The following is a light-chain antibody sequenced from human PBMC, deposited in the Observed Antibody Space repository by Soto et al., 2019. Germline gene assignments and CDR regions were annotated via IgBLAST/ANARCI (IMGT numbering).Light chain of an antibody. V-gene: IGKV3-11*01. CDR1: QTVSSF. CDR3: QQYSVWPLT. CDR2: DSS. Sequence: VLTQSPATLSLSPGERATLSCRASQTVSSFLAWYQQKPGQAPRLLIHDSSDRATGIPARFSGSGSGTDFTLTISSLEPEDVAVYYCQQYSVWPLTVGGGTKVDIK. J-gene: IGKJ4*01.